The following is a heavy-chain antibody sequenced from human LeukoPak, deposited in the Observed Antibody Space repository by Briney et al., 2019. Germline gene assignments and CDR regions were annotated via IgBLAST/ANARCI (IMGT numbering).Heavy chain of an antibody. CDR3: ATTPRTYYYDSSGYRYFDY. D-gene: IGHD3-22*01. CDR2: IYHSGST. Sequence: PSETLSLTCAVSGGSISSSNWWSWVRQPPGKGLEWIGEIYHSGSTNYNPSLKSRVTISVDKSKNQFSLKLSSVTAADTAVYYCATTPRTYYYDSSGYRYFDYWGQGTLVTVSS. CDR1: GGSISSSNW. J-gene: IGHJ4*02. V-gene: IGHV4-4*02.